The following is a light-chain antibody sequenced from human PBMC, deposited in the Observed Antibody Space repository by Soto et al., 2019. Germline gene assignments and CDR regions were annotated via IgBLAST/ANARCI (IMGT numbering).Light chain of an antibody. CDR1: SSVVGAYDF. Sequence: QSALTQPASVSGSPGQSITISCTGTSSVVGAYDFVSWYQQHPDKAPKLMIYEVSNRPSGVSHRFSGSKSVNTATLTISGLQAEYEADYYSSSYSTSSTRVFGTGTKVTVL. CDR2: EVS. J-gene: IGLJ1*01. V-gene: IGLV2-14*03. CDR3: SSYSTSSTRV.